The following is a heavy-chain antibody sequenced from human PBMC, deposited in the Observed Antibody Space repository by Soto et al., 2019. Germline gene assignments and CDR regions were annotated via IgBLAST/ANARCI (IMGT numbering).Heavy chain of an antibody. CDR3: ASLYFYGSGTPDF. V-gene: IGHV3-33*01. D-gene: IGHD3-10*01. J-gene: IGHJ4*02. Sequence: QVQLVESGGGVVQPGRSLRLACVASGFAFSRDAMHWVRQAPGGGLEWVAVIGFDGSEKYYADSVKGRFTISRDNSKNRLYLQMNSLRAEDTAVYYCASLYFYGSGTPDFWGQGTLVTVSS. CDR2: IGFDGSEK. CDR1: GFAFSRDA.